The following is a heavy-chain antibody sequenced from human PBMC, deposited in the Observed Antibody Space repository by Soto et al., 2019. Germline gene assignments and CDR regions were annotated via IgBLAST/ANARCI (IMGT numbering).Heavy chain of an antibody. CDR1: GGTFSSYT. CDR2: IIPILGIA. Sequence: QVQLVQSGAEVKKPGSSVKVSCKASGGTFSSYTISWVRQAPGQGLEWMGRIIPILGIANYAEKFQGRVTITGDKSTSTAYMEVSSLRSEDTAVYYCARDSTYYDILTGYHGLDYWGQGTLVTVSS. D-gene: IGHD3-9*01. J-gene: IGHJ4*02. CDR3: ARDSTYYDILTGYHGLDY. V-gene: IGHV1-69*08.